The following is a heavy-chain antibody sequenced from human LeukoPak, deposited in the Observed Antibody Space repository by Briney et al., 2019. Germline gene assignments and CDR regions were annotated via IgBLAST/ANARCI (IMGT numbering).Heavy chain of an antibody. CDR2: ISSSGGAT. J-gene: IGHJ4*02. CDR1: GFTFSHYA. CDR3: AKDSSPRAADELDY. Sequence: PGGSLGLSCEVSGFTFSHYAMTWVRQAPGKGLDWVSSISSSGGATYYADSVKGRFTISRDDSKNTLYLQMNSLKAEDTAVYYCAKDSSPRAADELDYWGQGTLVTVSS. D-gene: IGHD6-13*01. V-gene: IGHV3-23*01.